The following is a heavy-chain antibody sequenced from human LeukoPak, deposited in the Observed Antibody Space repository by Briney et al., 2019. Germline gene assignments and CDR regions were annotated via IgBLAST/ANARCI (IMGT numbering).Heavy chain of an antibody. J-gene: IGHJ4*02. CDR3: ARGQYYYDSSGYPTPFDY. V-gene: IGHV1-46*01. D-gene: IGHD3-22*01. Sequence: ASVKVSCKASGYTFTSYYMHWVRQAPGQGLEWMGIINPSGGSTSYVQKFQGRVTMTRDTSTSTVYMELSSLRSEDTAVYYCARGQYYYDSSGYPTPFDYWGQGTLVTVSS. CDR1: GYTFTSYY. CDR2: INPSGGST.